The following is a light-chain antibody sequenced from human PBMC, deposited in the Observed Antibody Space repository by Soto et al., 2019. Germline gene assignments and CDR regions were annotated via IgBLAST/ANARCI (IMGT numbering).Light chain of an antibody. Sequence: DVVVTQSPLSLPVTLGQPASISCRSSQSLVYTNGNTFLAWFQQRPGQSPRRLLYKVSIRDSGVPDRFCGSGSGTEFTLSISRVEAEDVGVYCCMQGTHWPRTFGQGTKVEIK. CDR3: MQGTHWPRT. CDR1: QSLVYTNGNTF. CDR2: KVS. V-gene: IGKV2-30*01. J-gene: IGKJ1*01.